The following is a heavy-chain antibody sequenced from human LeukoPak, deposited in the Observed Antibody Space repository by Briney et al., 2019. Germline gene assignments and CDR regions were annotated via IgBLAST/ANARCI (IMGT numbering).Heavy chain of an antibody. D-gene: IGHD1-26*01. Sequence: SVKVSCKASGGTFSSYAISWVRQAPGQGLEGRGGIIPIFGTATYAQKFQGRVTITTDESTSTAYMERSSLRSEDTAVYYCARAPLGPSYSYYYMAVWGKGTTVTVSS. J-gene: IGHJ6*03. V-gene: IGHV1-69*05. CDR1: GGTFSSYA. CDR3: ARAPLGPSYSYYYMAV. CDR2: IIPIFGTA.